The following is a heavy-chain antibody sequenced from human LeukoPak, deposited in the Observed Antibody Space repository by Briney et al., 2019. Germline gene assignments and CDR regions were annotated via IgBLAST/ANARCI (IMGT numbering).Heavy chain of an antibody. Sequence: GAPVKVSCKASGGTFSSYAISWVRQAPGQGLEWMGGIIPIFGTANYAQKFQGRVTITADESTSTAYMELSSLRSEDTAVYYCAKGSQYYYDSSDWGQGTLVTVSS. CDR3: AKGSQYYYDSSD. V-gene: IGHV1-69*13. CDR1: GGTFSSYA. CDR2: IIPIFGTA. J-gene: IGHJ4*02. D-gene: IGHD3-22*01.